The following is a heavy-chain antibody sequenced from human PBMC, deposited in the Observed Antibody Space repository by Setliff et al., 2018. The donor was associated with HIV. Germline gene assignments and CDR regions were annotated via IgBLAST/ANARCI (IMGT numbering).Heavy chain of an antibody. CDR1: GFTFSDAW. CDR3: TTDLGGSYHGWNY. CDR2: ISSKFDGGTT. D-gene: IGHD1-26*01. Sequence: GGSLRLSCAASGFTFSDAWMTWVRQGPGKGLEWVGRISSKFDGGTTDYAAPVKGRCTISRDDSKNKLYLQMNSLKTEDTAVYYCTTDLGGSYHGWNYWGRGTLVTVSS. V-gene: IGHV3-15*01. J-gene: IGHJ4*02.